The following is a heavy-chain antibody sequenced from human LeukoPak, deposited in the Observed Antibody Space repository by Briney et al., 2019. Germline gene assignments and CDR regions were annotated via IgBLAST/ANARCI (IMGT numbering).Heavy chain of an antibody. CDR3: ARSGLVVPAAMGGYYYYGMDV. J-gene: IGHJ6*02. Sequence: PSQTLSLTCTVSGGSISSGGYYWSWIRQHPGKGLEWIGYIYYSGSTYYNPSLKSRVTISVDKSKDQFSLKLSSVTAADTAVYYCARSGLVVPAAMGGYYYYGMDVWGQGTTVTVSS. CDR1: GGSISSGGYY. V-gene: IGHV4-31*03. D-gene: IGHD2-2*01. CDR2: IYYSGST.